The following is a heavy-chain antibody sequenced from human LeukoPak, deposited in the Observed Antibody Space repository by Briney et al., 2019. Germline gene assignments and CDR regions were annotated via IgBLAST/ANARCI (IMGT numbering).Heavy chain of an antibody. CDR1: GFIFSSYA. D-gene: IGHD2-2*01. CDR2: ISSNGGRT. J-gene: IGHJ4*02. V-gene: IGHV3-64*01. CDR3: TRDASDIEVVPAAGAPLDY. Sequence: GGSLRLSCAASGFIFSSYAMYWVRQAPGRGLEYVSVISSNGGRTFYANSVKGRFTISRDNSKNTLYLQMGSLRVEDMAVYYCTRDASDIEVVPAAGAPLDYWAQEPRVTVPS.